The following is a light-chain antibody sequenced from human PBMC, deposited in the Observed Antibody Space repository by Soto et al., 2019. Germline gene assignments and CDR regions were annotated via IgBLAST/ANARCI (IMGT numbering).Light chain of an antibody. V-gene: IGLV1-47*01. CDR2: KKD. J-gene: IGLJ2*01. CDR1: SSNIGTNS. CDR3: ASWDDSLSGVV. Sequence: QSVLTQPPSASETPGQRVTISCSGSSSNIGTNSVYWYQHLPGTAPKLLIYKKDQRPSGVPDRFSGSRSGTSASLAISGLRSEHEADYYCASWDDSLSGVVFGGGTKLTVL.